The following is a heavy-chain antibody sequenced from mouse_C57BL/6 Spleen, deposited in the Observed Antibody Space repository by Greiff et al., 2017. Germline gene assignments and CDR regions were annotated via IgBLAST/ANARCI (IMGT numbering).Heavy chain of an antibody. J-gene: IGHJ4*01. Sequence: EVKLVESGGGLVQPGGSLSLSCAASGFTFTDYYMSWVRQPPGKALEWLGFIRNKANGYTTEYSASVKGRFTISRDNSQSILYLQMNALRAEVSATDYVAYYGKSVEYYAMDYWGQGTSLTVSS. CDR3: AYYGKSVEYYAMDY. CDR1: GFTFTDYY. V-gene: IGHV7-3*01. D-gene: IGHD2-1*01. CDR2: IRNKANGYTT.